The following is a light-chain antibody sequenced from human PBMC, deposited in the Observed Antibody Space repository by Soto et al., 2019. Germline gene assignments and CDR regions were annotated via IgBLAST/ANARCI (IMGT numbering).Light chain of an antibody. V-gene: IGKV1-27*01. Sequence: DFQMTQSPSSLSASVGDRVTITCRASQDISDHLAWYQHKPGKVPELLIYGASTLQSGVPSRCSGGGSGTDFTLTISSLQPEDVATYYCQKYDRTPRTFGQGTKVELK. CDR1: QDISDH. CDR2: GAS. J-gene: IGKJ1*01. CDR3: QKYDRTPRT.